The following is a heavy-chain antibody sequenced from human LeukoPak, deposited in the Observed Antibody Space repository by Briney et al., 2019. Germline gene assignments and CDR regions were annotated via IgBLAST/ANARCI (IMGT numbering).Heavy chain of an antibody. Sequence: GGSLRLSCAASGFTFSSYSMNWDRQAPGKGLEWVSSISSSSSYIYYADSVKGRFTISRDNAKNSLYLQMNSLRAEDTAVYYCARTRPTNYYDSSGPMDVWGKGTTVTVSS. V-gene: IGHV3-21*01. CDR3: ARTRPTNYYDSSGPMDV. CDR1: GFTFSSYS. J-gene: IGHJ6*03. D-gene: IGHD3-22*01. CDR2: ISSSSSYI.